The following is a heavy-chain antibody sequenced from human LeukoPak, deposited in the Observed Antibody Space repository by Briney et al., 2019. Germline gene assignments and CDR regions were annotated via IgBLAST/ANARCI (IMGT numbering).Heavy chain of an antibody. V-gene: IGHV3-23*01. CDR3: AKVLTASRYFDY. CDR2: ISGSGGST. Sequence: GGSLRLSCAASGFTFSSYAMSWVRQAPGKGLEWVSAISGSGGSTYYADSVKGRFTISRDNSKNTLYLQMNSLRAEDTAVYHCAKVLTASRYFDYWGQGTLVTVSS. CDR1: GFTFSSYA. J-gene: IGHJ4*02. D-gene: IGHD2/OR15-2a*01.